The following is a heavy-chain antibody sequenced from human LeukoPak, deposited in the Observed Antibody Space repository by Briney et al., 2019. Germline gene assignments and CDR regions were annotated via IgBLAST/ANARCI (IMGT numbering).Heavy chain of an antibody. CDR3: ARGLQQLVQDYYYYYGMDV. V-gene: IGHV4-4*02. Sequence: PSGTLSLTCAVSGGSISSSNWWSWVRQPPGKGLEWIGEIYHSGSTNHNPSLKSRVAISVDKSKNQFSLKLSSVTAADTAVYYCARGLQQLVQDYYYYYGMDVWGKGTTVTVSS. CDR2: IYHSGST. J-gene: IGHJ6*04. CDR1: GGSISSSNW. D-gene: IGHD6-13*01.